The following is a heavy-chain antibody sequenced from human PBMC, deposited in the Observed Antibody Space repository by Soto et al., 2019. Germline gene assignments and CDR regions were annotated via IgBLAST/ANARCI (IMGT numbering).Heavy chain of an antibody. V-gene: IGHV4-30-2*06. D-gene: IGHD3-10*01. CDR2: IYPTGTT. CDR3: ARAPPGPSPRWVL. J-gene: IGHJ6*02. CDR1: GGSISSGGYS. Sequence: SETLSLTCTVSGGSISSGGYSWSWIRQSPEKGLEWIGCIYPTGTTYYHPSLKSRVTISVDTSRNQFSLNLTSVTAADTAVYYCARAPPGPSPRWVLCGQGTTVTVSS.